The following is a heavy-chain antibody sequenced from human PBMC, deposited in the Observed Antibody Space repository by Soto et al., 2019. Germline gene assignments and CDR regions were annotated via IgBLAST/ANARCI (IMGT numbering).Heavy chain of an antibody. J-gene: IGHJ6*03. Sequence: SETLSLTCTVSGGSISSSSYYWGWIRQPPGKGLEWIGSIYYSGSTYYNPSLKSRVTISVDTSKNQFSLKLSSVTAADTAVYYCARHKGRWDQYYYYYYMDVWGKGTTVTVSS. CDR1: GGSISSSSYY. V-gene: IGHV4-39*01. D-gene: IGHD1-26*01. CDR2: IYYSGST. CDR3: ARHKGRWDQYYYYYYMDV.